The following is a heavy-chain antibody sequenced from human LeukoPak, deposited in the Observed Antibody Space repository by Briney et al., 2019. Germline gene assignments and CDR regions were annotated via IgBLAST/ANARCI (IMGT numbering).Heavy chain of an antibody. CDR2: ISWNSGNI. Sequence: GGSLGLSCAASGFTFSSYSMNWVRQAPGKGLEWVSGISWNSGNIGYADSVKGRFTISRDNAKNSLYLQMNSLRAEDTALYYCAKDTRYHYGSGSYSDIWGQGTMVTVSS. J-gene: IGHJ3*02. CDR3: AKDTRYHYGSGSYSDI. CDR1: GFTFSSYS. V-gene: IGHV3-9*01. D-gene: IGHD3-10*01.